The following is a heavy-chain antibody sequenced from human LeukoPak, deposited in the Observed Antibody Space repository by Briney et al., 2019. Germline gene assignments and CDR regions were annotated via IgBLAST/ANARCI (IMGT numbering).Heavy chain of an antibody. CDR3: ARFLSGSGRGGFDY. V-gene: IGHV4-59*01. CDR1: GASISSYY. CDR2: IYYSGST. Sequence: SETLSLTCTVSGASISSYYWSWIRQPPGKGLEWIGYIYYSGSTNYNPSLKSRVTISVDTSKNQFSLKLSSVTAADTAVYYCARFLSGSGRGGFDYWGQGTLVNVSS. J-gene: IGHJ4*02. D-gene: IGHD1-26*01.